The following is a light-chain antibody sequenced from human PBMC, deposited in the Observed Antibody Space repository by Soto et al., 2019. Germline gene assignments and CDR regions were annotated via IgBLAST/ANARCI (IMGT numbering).Light chain of an antibody. Sequence: VLTPSPGTVSLSPEGRATLSCRASQSVSRRLAWYQQRPGQSPRLLISGASMRASGVPVRFIGSGSGTDFTLTITRLEPEDFAVYYCQQYGGSPITFGLGTRLAI. CDR3: QQYGGSPIT. CDR1: QSVSRR. V-gene: IGKV3-20*01. J-gene: IGKJ5*01. CDR2: GAS.